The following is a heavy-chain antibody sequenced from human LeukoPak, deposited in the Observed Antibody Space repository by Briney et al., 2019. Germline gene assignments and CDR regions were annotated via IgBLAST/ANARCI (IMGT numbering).Heavy chain of an antibody. CDR3: ARFYYPSSSSDY. D-gene: IGHD3-10*01. V-gene: IGHV3-21*01. Sequence: GGSLRLSCAASGFTFSSYSINWIRQAPGKGLEWVSSISSSSSYIYYADSVKGRFTIARDNAKDSLYLQMNSLRAEDTAVYYCARFYYPSSSSDYWGQGTLVTVSS. CDR2: ISSSSSYI. CDR1: GFTFSSYS. J-gene: IGHJ4*02.